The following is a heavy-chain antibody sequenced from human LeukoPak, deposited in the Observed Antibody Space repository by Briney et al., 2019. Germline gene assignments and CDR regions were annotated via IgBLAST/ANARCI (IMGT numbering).Heavy chain of an antibody. J-gene: IGHJ5*02. CDR3: ARSDWFDP. CDR2: IRSDGSTT. CDR1: GFTFSSYW. V-gene: IGHV3-74*01. Sequence: PGGSLRLSCVGSGFTFSSYWMHWVRQAPGKGLVWVSRIRSDGSTTAYADSVKGRFTISRDNAKNTLYLQMNSLRAEDTAVYYCARSDWFDPWGQGTRVTVSS.